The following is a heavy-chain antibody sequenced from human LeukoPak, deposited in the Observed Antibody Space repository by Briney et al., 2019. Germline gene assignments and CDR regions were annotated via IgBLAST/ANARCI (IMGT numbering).Heavy chain of an antibody. CDR1: GFTFSSYA. CDR2: LKQDGSVH. V-gene: IGHV3-7*01. D-gene: IGHD6-13*01. J-gene: IGHJ4*02. CDR3: ARIGYSSSSLDY. Sequence: PGGSLRLFCGASGFTFSSYAMTCVRQAPGKGREGVAKLKQDGSVHYYVDSVKGRFTISRDNAKNSLYLQVNSLRAEDTAVYYCARIGYSSSSLDYWGQGTLVTVSS.